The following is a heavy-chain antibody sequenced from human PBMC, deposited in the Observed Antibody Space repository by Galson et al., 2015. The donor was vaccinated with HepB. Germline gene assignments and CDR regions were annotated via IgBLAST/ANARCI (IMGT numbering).Heavy chain of an antibody. CDR1: GFTFSGSA. CDR3: TSLGYCSGGSCSTGT. D-gene: IGHD2-15*01. V-gene: IGHV3-73*01. Sequence: SLRLSCAASGFTFSGSAMHWVRQASGKGLEWVGHIRSKANSYATAYAASVKGRFTISKDDSKNTAYLQMNSLKTEDTAVYYCTSLGYCSGGSCSTGTWGQGTLVTVSS. CDR2: IRSKANSYAT. J-gene: IGHJ5*02.